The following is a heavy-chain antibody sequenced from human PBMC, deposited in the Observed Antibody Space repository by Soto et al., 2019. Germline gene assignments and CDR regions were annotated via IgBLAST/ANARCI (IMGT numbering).Heavy chain of an antibody. J-gene: IGHJ6*02. CDR1: GFTFSSYG. CDR3: AKDLVTMVRGVPSYYYYGMDV. D-gene: IGHD3-10*01. V-gene: IGHV3-30*18. CDR2: ISYDGSNK. Sequence: QVQLVESGGGVVQPGRSLGLSCAASGFTFSSYGMHWVRQAPGKGLEWVAVISYDGSNKYYADSVKGRFTISRDKSKNTLYLQMNSLRAEDTAVYYCAKDLVTMVRGVPSYYYYGMDVWGQGTTVTVSS.